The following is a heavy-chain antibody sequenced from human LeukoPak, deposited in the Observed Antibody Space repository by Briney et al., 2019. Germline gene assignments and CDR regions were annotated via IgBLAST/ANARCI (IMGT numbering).Heavy chain of an antibody. CDR3: LVPHYDY. J-gene: IGHJ4*02. D-gene: IGHD1-26*01. CDR2: IYYSGST. CDR1: AGSISSSSYY. V-gene: IGHV4-39*01. Sequence: SETMSLTSTVSAGSISSSSYYWGWIRQPPGKGLECIGSIYYSGSTYYNPSLKSRVTISVDTSKNQFSLRLSSVTAADTAVYYCLVPHYDYWGQGTLVTVSS.